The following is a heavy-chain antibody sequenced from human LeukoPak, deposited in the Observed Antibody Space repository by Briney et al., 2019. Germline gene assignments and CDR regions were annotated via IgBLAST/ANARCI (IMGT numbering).Heavy chain of an antibody. CDR3: AKEFKYYYDSSGYYQN. J-gene: IGHJ4*02. Sequence: PGRSLRLSCAASGFTFDNYAMNWVRQVPGKGLEWVSGITWNSGSIDYEDSVKGRFTISRDNAKNSLYLQMNSLRAEDTALYYCAKEFKYYYDSSGYYQNWGRGTLVTVSS. V-gene: IGHV3-9*01. CDR1: GFTFDNYA. D-gene: IGHD3-22*01. CDR2: ITWNSGSI.